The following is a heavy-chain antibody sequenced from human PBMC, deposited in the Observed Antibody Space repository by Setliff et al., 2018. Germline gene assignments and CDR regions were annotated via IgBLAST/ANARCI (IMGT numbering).Heavy chain of an antibody. V-gene: IGHV1-18*01. CDR1: GFTFRNYA. J-gene: IGHJ4*02. Sequence: ASVKVSCKASGFTFRNYAISWVRQAPGQGLEWMGWISAYNGDTTYTQNLQGRVTLTTDTSTTTAYMELRSLRSDDTAVYYCARGQTLRHFDWPTAFDYWGLGTLVTVSS. CDR2: ISAYNGDT. D-gene: IGHD3-9*01. CDR3: ARGQTLRHFDWPTAFDY.